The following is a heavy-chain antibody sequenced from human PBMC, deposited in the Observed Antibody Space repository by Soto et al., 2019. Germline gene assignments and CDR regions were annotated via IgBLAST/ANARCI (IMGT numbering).Heavy chain of an antibody. CDR3: ARHNIGSGWYGGASTGPLKVYYYGMDV. J-gene: IGHJ6*02. D-gene: IGHD6-19*01. Sequence: PGESLKISCKGSGYSFTSYWIGWVRQMPGKGLEWMGIIYPGDSDTRYSPSFQGQVTISADKSISTAYLQWSSLMASDTAMYYCARHNIGSGWYGGASTGPLKVYYYGMDVWGQGTTVTVSS. CDR1: GYSFTSYW. V-gene: IGHV5-51*01. CDR2: IYPGDSDT.